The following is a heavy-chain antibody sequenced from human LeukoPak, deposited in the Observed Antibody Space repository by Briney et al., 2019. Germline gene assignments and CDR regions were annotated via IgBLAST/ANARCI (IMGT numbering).Heavy chain of an antibody. CDR3: ARDYEGGATYRRTPDAFDI. CDR1: GGSISSYY. V-gene: IGHV4-59*01. D-gene: IGHD1-26*01. CDR2: IYYSGST. Sequence: KPSETLSLTCTVSGGSISSYYWSWIRQPPGKGLEWIGYIYYSGSTNYNPSLKSRVTISVDTSKNQFSLKLSSVTAADTAVYYCARDYEGGATYRRTPDAFDIWGQGTMVTVSS. J-gene: IGHJ3*02.